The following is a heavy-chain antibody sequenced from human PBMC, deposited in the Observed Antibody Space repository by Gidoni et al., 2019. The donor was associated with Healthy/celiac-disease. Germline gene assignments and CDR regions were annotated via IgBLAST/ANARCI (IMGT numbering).Heavy chain of an antibody. CDR2: ISSSSSYI. D-gene: IGHD5-12*01. CDR3: AREKSRDGYSYYYYGMDV. CDR1: GFTFSSYS. Sequence: EVQLVESGGGLVKPGGSLRLSCAASGFTFSSYSMNWVRQAPGKGLELVSSISSSSSYIYYADSVKGRFTISRDNAKNSLYLQMNSLRAEDTAVYYCAREKSRDGYSYYYYGMDVWGQGTTVTVSS. V-gene: IGHV3-21*01. J-gene: IGHJ6*02.